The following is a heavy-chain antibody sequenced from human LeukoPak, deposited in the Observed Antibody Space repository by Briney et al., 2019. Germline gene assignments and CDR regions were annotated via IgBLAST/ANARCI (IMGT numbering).Heavy chain of an antibody. CDR2: IYYSGNT. V-gene: IGHV4-30-4*01. J-gene: IGHJ6*02. CDR3: ARAKYYYYGMDV. Sequence: SETLSLTCTVSGGSISSGDYYWSWIRQPPGKGLEWIGYIYYSGNTYYNPSLKSRVTISVDTSKDQFSLKLSSVTAADTAVYYCARAKYYYYGMDVWGQGTTVTVSS. CDR1: GGSISSGDYY.